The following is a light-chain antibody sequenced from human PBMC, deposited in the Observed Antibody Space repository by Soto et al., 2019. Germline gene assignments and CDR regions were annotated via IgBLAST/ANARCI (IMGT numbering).Light chain of an antibody. CDR1: QSVSNNY. CDR3: QQYGSSAWT. Sequence: EIVMTQSPGTLSLSPGERATLSCRASQSVSNNYLAWYQQKPGQAPRLLIYGASNRATGIPDRFSGSGSGTDFTLTISRLEPEDFAVYYCQQYGSSAWTFGQGTKVDIK. V-gene: IGKV3-20*01. J-gene: IGKJ1*01. CDR2: GAS.